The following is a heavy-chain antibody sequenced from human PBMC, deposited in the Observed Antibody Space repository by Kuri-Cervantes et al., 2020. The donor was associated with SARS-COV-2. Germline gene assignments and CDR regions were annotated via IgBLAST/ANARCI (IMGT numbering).Heavy chain of an antibody. CDR3: ARITADFWSGYYFDY. J-gene: IGHJ4*02. Sequence: TLSLTCAASGFTFSSYAMSWVRQPPGKALEWLAHIFSNDEKSYSTSLKSRLTISKDTSKSQVVLTMTNMDPVDTATYYCARITADFWSGYYFDYWGQGTLVTVSS. CDR1: GFTFSSYA. D-gene: IGHD3-3*01. CDR2: IFSNDEK. V-gene: IGHV2-26*01.